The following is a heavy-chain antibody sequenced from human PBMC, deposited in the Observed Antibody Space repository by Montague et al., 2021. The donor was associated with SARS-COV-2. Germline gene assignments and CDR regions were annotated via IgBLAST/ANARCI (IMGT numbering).Heavy chain of an antibody. D-gene: IGHD1-26*01. CDR3: ARYSYSGTYFGLNDAFDI. CDR1: GDSVSSNNAA. Sequence: CAISGDSVSSNNAAWNWIRQSPSRGLEWLGRTCYRSEWYFDYVISLSGRITNNPDTSKSQFSLQLDSVTLDDTAVYYCARYSYSGTYFGLNDAFDIWGQGTLVTVSS. J-gene: IGHJ3*02. CDR2: TCYRSEWYF. V-gene: IGHV6-1*01.